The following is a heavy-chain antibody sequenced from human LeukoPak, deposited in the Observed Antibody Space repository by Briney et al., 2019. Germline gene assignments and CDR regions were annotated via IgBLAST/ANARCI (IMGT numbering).Heavy chain of an antibody. J-gene: IGHJ5*02. CDR3: AREVAGIQLWLNWFDP. CDR1: GFTFSSYS. D-gene: IGHD5-18*01. CDR2: IKQDGSEK. Sequence: PGGSLRLSCAASGFTFSSYSMNWVRQAPGKGLEWVANIKQDGSEKYYVDSVKGRFTISRDNAKNSLYLQMNSLRAEDTAVYYCAREVAGIQLWLNWFDPWGQGTLVTVSS. V-gene: IGHV3-7*01.